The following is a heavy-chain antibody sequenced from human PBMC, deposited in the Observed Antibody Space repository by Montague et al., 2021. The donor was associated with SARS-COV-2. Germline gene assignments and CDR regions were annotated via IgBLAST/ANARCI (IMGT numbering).Heavy chain of an antibody. J-gene: IGHJ4*02. V-gene: IGHV4-34*01. D-gene: IGHD3-22*01. CDR3: ARGHQGVAMIVVVMIGAEYCFNY. CDR2: INHGGST. CDR1: GGSFNDYY. Sequence: SETLSLTCAVYGGSFNDYYWSWIRQPPGKGLEWIGEINHGGSTNYSPSLKSRVTILADTSKNQFSLKLESVTAADTANYYCARGHQGVAMIVVVMIGAEYCFNYWGQRSLVTVSS.